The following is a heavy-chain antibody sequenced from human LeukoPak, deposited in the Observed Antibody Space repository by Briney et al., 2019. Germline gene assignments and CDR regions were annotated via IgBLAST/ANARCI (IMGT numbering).Heavy chain of an antibody. Sequence: GGSLRLSCAASGFTFSSYSMNWVRQAPGKGLEWVSSISSSSYIYYADSVKGRFTISRDNAKNSLYLQMNSLRAEDTAVYYCARGGITYYYDSSGSHDAFDIWGQGTMVTVSS. CDR3: ARGGITYYYDSSGSHDAFDI. CDR2: ISSSSYI. V-gene: IGHV3-21*01. CDR1: GFTFSSYS. J-gene: IGHJ3*02. D-gene: IGHD3-22*01.